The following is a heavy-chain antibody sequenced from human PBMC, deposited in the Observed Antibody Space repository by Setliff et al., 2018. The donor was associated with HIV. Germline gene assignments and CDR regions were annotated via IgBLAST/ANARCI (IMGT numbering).Heavy chain of an antibody. V-gene: IGHV3-11*01. D-gene: IGHD6-19*01. CDR2: ISGGGRVL. CDR3: VDC. Sequence: PGGSLRLSCAGSGFSFSAYYMTWIRQAPGKGLEWVSHISGGGRVLKYADSVRGRFTISRDNADNSVSLQMNNLRAVTVRNVAAVDCWGQGTLVTVPQ. J-gene: IGHJ4*02. CDR1: GFSFSAYY.